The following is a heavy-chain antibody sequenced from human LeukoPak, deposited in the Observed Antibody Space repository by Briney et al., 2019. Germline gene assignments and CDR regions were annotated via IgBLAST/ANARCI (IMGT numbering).Heavy chain of an antibody. D-gene: IGHD1-26*01. CDR3: ARLVGGSLYFDY. V-gene: IGHV3-64*01. CDR1: GFTFSSYA. CDR2: ISSDGGST. J-gene: IGHJ4*02. Sequence: PGGTLRLSCAASGFTFSSYAMHWVRQPPGKGLEYVSAISSDGGSTYYANSVKGRFTISRDNSKNTLYLQMGSLRAEDMAVYYCARLVGGSLYFDYWGQGTLVTVSS.